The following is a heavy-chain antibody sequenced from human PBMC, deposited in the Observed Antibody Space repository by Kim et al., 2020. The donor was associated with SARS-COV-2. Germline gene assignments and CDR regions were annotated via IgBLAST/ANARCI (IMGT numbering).Heavy chain of an antibody. CDR2: IYYSGST. V-gene: IGHV4-39*01. Sequence: SETLSLTCTVSGGSISSSSYYWGWIRQPPGKGLEWIGSIYYSGSTYYNPSLKSRVTISVDTSKNQFSLKLSSVTAADTAVYYCARQGVVVVVVAATRIAFDIWGQGTMVTVSS. CDR1: GGSISSSSYY. J-gene: IGHJ3*02. D-gene: IGHD2-15*01. CDR3: ARQGVVVVVVAATRIAFDI.